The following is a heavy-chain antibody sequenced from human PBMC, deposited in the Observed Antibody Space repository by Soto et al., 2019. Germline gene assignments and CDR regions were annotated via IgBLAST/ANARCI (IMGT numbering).Heavy chain of an antibody. CDR3: ARHSGMTPVNY. V-gene: IGHV4-39*01. J-gene: IGHJ4*02. CDR2: ISYSGST. CDR1: GGSITSNNYY. Sequence: QLQLQESGPGLVKPSETLSLTCTVSGGSITSNNYYWDWIRQPPGKGLEWIGSISYSGSTHYNPSLKGHVTISVDTSKTRFSLKLTSVTAADTAVYYCARHSGMTPVNYWGPGTLVTVSS. D-gene: IGHD4-17*01.